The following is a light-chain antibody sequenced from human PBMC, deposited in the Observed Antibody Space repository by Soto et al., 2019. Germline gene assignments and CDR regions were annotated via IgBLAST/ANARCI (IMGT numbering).Light chain of an antibody. CDR1: SSDVGSYNL. J-gene: IGLJ2*01. CDR3: CSYAGRANYV. CDR2: EVF. Sequence: QSVLTQPASVSGSPGQSITISCTGPSSDVGSYNLVSWYQQYPGKAPKLIIFEVFKRPSGVSHRFSGSKSGNTASLTISGLQAEDEANYYCCSYAGRANYVFGGGTKLTVL. V-gene: IGLV2-23*02.